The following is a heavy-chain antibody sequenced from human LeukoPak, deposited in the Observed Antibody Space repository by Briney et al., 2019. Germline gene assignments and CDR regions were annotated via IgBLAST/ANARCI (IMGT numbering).Heavy chain of an antibody. D-gene: IGHD6-19*01. Sequence: SETLSLTCTVSGGSISSSSYYWGWIRQPPGKGLEWIGSIYYSGSTYYNPSLKSRVTISVDTSKNQFSLKLSSVTAADTAVYYCASQYSSGWFGVSQGYWGQGTLVTVSS. J-gene: IGHJ4*02. CDR1: GGSISSSSYY. CDR3: ASQYSSGWFGVSQGY. CDR2: IYYSGST. V-gene: IGHV4-39*01.